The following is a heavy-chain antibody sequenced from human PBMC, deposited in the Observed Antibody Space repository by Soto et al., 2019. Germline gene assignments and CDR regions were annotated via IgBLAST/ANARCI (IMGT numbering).Heavy chain of an antibody. CDR1: GYTFTSYD. D-gene: IGHD2-2*01. CDR2: MTPPSGNT. V-gene: IGHV1-8*01. CDR3: ASVDPPGDYGMDV. J-gene: IGHJ6*02. Sequence: ASVKVSCTASGYTFTSYDINWVRQATGQGLEWMGWMTPPSGNTGYAQKFQGRVTMTRNTSISTAYMELSSLRSEDTAVYDGASVDPPGDYGMDVWGQGTTVPVSS.